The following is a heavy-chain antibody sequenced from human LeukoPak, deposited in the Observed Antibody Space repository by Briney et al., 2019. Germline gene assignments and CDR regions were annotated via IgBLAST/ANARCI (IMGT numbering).Heavy chain of an antibody. CDR2: ISAYNGNT. J-gene: IGHJ4*02. CDR3: TIPPGNCSGGSCYSHY. V-gene: IGHV1-18*01. D-gene: IGHD2-15*01. CDR1: GYTFTSHG. Sequence: ASVKVSCKASGYTFTSHGISWVRQAPGQGLEWMGWISAYNGNTNYAQKVQGRVTMTTDTSTSTAYMELRSLRSDDTAVYYCTIPPGNCSGGSCYSHYWGQGTLVTVSS.